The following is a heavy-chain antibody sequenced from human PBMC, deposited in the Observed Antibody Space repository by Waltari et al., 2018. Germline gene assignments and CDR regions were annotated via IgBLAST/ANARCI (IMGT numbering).Heavy chain of an antibody. J-gene: IGHJ4*02. CDR2: ISMSSREM. CDR1: GFTLSAYT. Sequence: EVQLVESGGGLVKPGGSLRLSCAASGFTLSAYTMNWVRQAPGKGLEWVSYISMSSREMYCADSVKSRVTVYRDDAKRSLYLQMNTLRDEDSAFYYCARDRTGLKSQSSFDSWGQGTLVIVSS. V-gene: IGHV3-21*01. CDR3: ARDRTGLKSQSSFDS. D-gene: IGHD1-1*01.